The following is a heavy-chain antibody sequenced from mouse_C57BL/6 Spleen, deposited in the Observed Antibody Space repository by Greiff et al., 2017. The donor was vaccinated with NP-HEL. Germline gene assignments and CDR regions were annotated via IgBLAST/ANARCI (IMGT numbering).Heavy chain of an antibody. CDR3: VRQRDYDTYYYAMDY. V-gene: IGHV10-1*01. Sequence: EVQVVESGGGLVQPKGSLKLSCAASGFSFNTYAMNWVRQAPGKGLEWVARIRSKSNNYATYYADSVKDRFTISRDDSESMLYLQMNNLKTEDTAMYYCVRQRDYDTYYYAMDYWGQGTSVTVSS. D-gene: IGHD2-4*01. CDR2: IRSKSNNYAT. CDR1: GFSFNTYA. J-gene: IGHJ4*01.